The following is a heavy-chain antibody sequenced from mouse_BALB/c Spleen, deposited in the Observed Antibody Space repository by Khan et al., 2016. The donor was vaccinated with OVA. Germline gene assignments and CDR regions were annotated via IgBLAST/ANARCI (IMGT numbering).Heavy chain of an antibody. CDR2: IWSDGST. V-gene: IGHV2-6-1*01. CDR1: GFSLTNYG. Sequence: QVQLKESGPGLVAPSQSLSITCTISGFSLTNYGVHWVRLPPGKGLEWLVVIWSDGSTTYNSALKSSLSIIKDNSNSQAFLKMNRLQTDDTAMYYCARQPYYHYYVMDYWGQGTSVTVSS. D-gene: IGHD2-10*01. J-gene: IGHJ4*01. CDR3: ARQPYYHYYVMDY.